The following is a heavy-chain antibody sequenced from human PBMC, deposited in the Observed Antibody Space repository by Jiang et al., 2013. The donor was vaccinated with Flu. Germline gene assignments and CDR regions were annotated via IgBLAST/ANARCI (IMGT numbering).Heavy chain of an antibody. CDR3: ARTYCSSTSCSLYGMDV. V-gene: IGHV1-8*01. CDR2: MNPNSGNT. J-gene: IGHJ6*02. CDR1: GYTFTSYD. Sequence: SGYTFTSYDINWVRQATGQGLEWMGWMNPNSGNTGYAQKFQGRVTMTRNTSISTAYMELSSLRSEDTAVYYCARTYCSSTSCSLYGMDVWGQGTTVTVSS. D-gene: IGHD2-2*01.